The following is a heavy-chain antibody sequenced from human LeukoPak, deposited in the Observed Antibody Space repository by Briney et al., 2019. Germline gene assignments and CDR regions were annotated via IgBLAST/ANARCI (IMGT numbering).Heavy chain of an antibody. J-gene: IGHJ3*02. V-gene: IGHV4-59*12. CDR2: IYYSGST. CDR3: AREGLRWLQLRGDAFDI. CDR1: GGSISSYY. Sequence: TSETLSLTCTVSGGSISSYYWSWIRQPPGKGLEWIGYIYYSGSTNYNPSLKSRVTISVDTSKNRFSLKLSSVTAADTAVYYCAREGLRWLQLRGDAFDIWGQGTMVTVSS. D-gene: IGHD5-24*01.